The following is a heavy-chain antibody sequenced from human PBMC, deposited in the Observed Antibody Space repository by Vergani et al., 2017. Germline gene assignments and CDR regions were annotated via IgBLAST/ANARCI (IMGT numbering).Heavy chain of an antibody. J-gene: IGHJ5*02. CDR1: GYTFTSYY. Sequence: QVQLVQSGAEVKKPGASVKVSCKASGYTFTSYYMHWVRQAPGQGLEWMGIINPSGGSTSYAQKFQGRVTMTRATYTSTVYMELSSLRSEDTAVYYCAREFRATMVRGVIESWGQGTLVTVSS. D-gene: IGHD3-10*01. CDR2: INPSGGST. CDR3: AREFRATMVRGVIES. V-gene: IGHV1-46*01.